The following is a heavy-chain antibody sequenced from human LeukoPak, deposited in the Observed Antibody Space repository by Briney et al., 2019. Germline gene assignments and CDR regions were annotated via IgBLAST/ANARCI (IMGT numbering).Heavy chain of an antibody. Sequence: SEILSFTCTVSGCSISSSSYYWGWIRQPPGEGLEWIGSIYYSGSTYYAPSLKSRVTISVDTSKNQFSLNLNSVTAADTAVYYCASARDYNTFDIWGQGTMVTVSS. J-gene: IGHJ3*02. CDR3: ASARDYNTFDI. D-gene: IGHD3-10*01. CDR2: IYYSGST. CDR1: GCSISSSSYY. V-gene: IGHV4-39*01.